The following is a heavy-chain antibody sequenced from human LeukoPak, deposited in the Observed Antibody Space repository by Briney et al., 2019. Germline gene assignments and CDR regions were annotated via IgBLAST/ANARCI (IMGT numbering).Heavy chain of an antibody. J-gene: IGHJ4*02. Sequence: PGGSLRLSCVSSGFTFRSYTMSWVRQAPGKGLEWVSSASGSESRTYYADSVKGRFTISRDNSKNTMYLQMNSLRAEDTALYYCAKTVVSTGWNYFDYWGQGTLVTVSS. D-gene: IGHD2-8*02. CDR1: GFTFRSYT. V-gene: IGHV3-23*01. CDR3: AKTVVSTGWNYFDY. CDR2: ASGSESRT.